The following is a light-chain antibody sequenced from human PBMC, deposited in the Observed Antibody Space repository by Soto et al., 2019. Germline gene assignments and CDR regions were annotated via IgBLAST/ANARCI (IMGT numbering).Light chain of an antibody. CDR2: DNS. CDR3: ASWDDSLNGHV. Sequence: QSVLTQPPSVSGAPGQRVTISCTGTSSNIGAGYDVHWYQQLPGTAPKLLIYDNSNRPSGVPDRFSGSKSGTSASLAITGLQTEDEADYYCASWDDSLNGHVFGTGTKLTVL. V-gene: IGLV1-40*01. J-gene: IGLJ1*01. CDR1: SSNIGAGYD.